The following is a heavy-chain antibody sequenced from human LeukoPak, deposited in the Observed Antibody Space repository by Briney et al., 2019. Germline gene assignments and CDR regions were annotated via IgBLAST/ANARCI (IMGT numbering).Heavy chain of an antibody. D-gene: IGHD1-7*01. CDR2: IWYDGSNK. CDR3: ARDRSTRLWRGTYFDP. Sequence: GGSLRLSCAASGFTFSSYAMSWVRQAPGKGLEWVAVIWYDGSNKYYADSVKGRFTISRDNSKNTLYLQMNSLRAEDTAVYYCARDRSTRLWRGTYFDPWGQGTLVTVSS. CDR1: GFTFSSYA. V-gene: IGHV3-33*08. J-gene: IGHJ5*02.